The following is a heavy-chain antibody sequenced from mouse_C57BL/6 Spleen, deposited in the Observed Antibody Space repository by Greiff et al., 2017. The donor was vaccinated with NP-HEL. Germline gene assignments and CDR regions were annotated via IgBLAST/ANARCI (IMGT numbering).Heavy chain of an antibody. CDR2: IYPGGGYT. J-gene: IGHJ2*01. CDR1: GYTFTNYW. Sequence: QVQLKESGAELVRPGTSVKMSCKASGYTFTNYWIGWAKQRPGHGLEWIGDIYPGGGYTNYNEKFKGKATLTADKSSSTAYMQFSSLTSEDSAIYYCARGGSSGPFDYWGQGTTLTVSS. CDR3: ARGGSSGPFDY. V-gene: IGHV1-63*01. D-gene: IGHD3-2*02.